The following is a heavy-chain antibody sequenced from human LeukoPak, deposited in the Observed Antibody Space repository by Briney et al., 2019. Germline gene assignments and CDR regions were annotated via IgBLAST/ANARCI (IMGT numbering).Heavy chain of an antibody. J-gene: IGHJ4*02. Sequence: PGGSLRLSCAASGFTFSSYAMHWVRQAPGKGLEWVAIISYDGGNKYYADSAKGRFTISRDNSKNTLYLQMNSLRAEDTAVYYCAREYGSYFDYWGQGTLVTVSS. D-gene: IGHD3-10*01. CDR2: ISYDGGNK. V-gene: IGHV3-30-3*01. CDR1: GFTFSSYA. CDR3: AREYGSYFDY.